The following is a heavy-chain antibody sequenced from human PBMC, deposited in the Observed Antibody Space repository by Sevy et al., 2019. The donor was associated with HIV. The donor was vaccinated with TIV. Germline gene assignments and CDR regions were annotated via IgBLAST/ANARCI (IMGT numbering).Heavy chain of an antibody. CDR1: GYTVTGQY. J-gene: IGHJ4*02. D-gene: IGHD5-18*01. Sequence: ASVKDSCKASGYTVTGQYIHWVRQAPGQGLEWMGWINPNSGDTNYAQEFQGRVTMTRDTSISTAYMELSGLKSDDTAVYYCSRDLRLRGYSYGCFDYWGQGTLVTVSS. V-gene: IGHV1-2*02. CDR2: INPNSGDT. CDR3: SRDLRLRGYSYGCFDY.